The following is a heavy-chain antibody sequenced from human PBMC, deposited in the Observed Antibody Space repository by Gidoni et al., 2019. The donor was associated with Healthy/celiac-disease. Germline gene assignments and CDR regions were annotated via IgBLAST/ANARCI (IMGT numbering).Heavy chain of an antibody. CDR3: ARANRGYSYGYPGY. J-gene: IGHJ4*02. D-gene: IGHD5-18*01. CDR2: IWYDGSNK. Sequence: QVQLVESGGGVVQPGRSLRLSCAASGFTFSSYGMHWVRQAPGKGLEWVAVIWYDGSNKYYADSVKGRFTISRDNSKNTLYLQMNSLRAEDTAVYYCARANRGYSYGYPGYWGQGTLVTVSS. CDR1: GFTFSSYG. V-gene: IGHV3-33*01.